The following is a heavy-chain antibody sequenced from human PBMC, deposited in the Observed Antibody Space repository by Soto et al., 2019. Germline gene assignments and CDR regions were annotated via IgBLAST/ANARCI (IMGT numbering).Heavy chain of an antibody. CDR2: ISSGSNYT. V-gene: IGHV3-21*01. CDR1: GFTFSSYS. CDR3: XXXXXESQYYYYCMDV. Sequence: EVQLVEPGGGLVKPGGSLRLSCVVSGFTFSSYSMNWVRQAPGKGLEWVSSISSGSNYTYYADSVKGRFTISRDNAKXXXXXXXXXXXXXXXXXXXXXXXXXESQYYYYCMDVWGKGTTVTVSS. J-gene: IGHJ6*03. D-gene: IGHD3-10*01.